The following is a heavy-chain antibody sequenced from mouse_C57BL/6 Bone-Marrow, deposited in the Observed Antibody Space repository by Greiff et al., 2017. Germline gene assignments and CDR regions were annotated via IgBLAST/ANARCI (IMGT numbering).Heavy chain of an antibody. Sequence: QVQLQQPGAELVKPGASVKLSCKASGYTFTSYWMHWVKQRPGQGLEWIGMIHPNSGSTNYNEKFKSKATLTVDESSSTAYMQLSSLTSEDSAVYYCARTGLRYYFDYWGQGTTLTVSS. CDR1: GYTFTSYW. J-gene: IGHJ2*01. CDR3: ARTGLRYYFDY. CDR2: IHPNSGST. D-gene: IGHD1-1*01. V-gene: IGHV1-64*01.